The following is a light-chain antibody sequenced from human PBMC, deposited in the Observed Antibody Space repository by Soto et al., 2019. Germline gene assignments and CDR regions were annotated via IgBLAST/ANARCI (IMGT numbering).Light chain of an antibody. Sequence: EVVLTPSPATLSVSTGERATLSCRAIQSVSSNLAWYQQKPVQAPRLLIYGASARATGIRASFRGSGSGTEFTLTISSLQSEDFAVYSCQQYNNWPRALTFGGGTKVDI. J-gene: IGKJ4*01. V-gene: IGKV3-15*01. CDR3: QQYNNWPRALT. CDR1: QSVSSN. CDR2: GAS.